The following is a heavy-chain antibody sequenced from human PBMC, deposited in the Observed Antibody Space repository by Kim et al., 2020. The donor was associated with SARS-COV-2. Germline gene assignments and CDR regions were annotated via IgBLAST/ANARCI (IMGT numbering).Heavy chain of an antibody. CDR3: ARQPAYYDILTGYLDY. D-gene: IGHD3-9*01. Sequence: GESLKISCKGSGYSFTNYWISWVRQMPGKGLEWMGRIDPSDSYTNYSPSFQGHVTISADKSISTAYLQWSSLNASDTAMYYCARQPAYYDILTGYLDYWGQGTLVTVSS. V-gene: IGHV5-10-1*01. CDR2: IDPSDSYT. CDR1: GYSFTNYW. J-gene: IGHJ4*02.